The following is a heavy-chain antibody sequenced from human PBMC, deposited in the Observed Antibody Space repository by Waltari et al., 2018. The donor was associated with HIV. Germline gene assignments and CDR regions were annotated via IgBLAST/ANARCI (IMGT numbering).Heavy chain of an antibody. D-gene: IGHD1-26*01. CDR2: IWNDGSNR. J-gene: IGHJ4*02. CDR3: ARGAVGGLFDY. CDR1: GFPFSSYV. Sequence: VQLVESGGGVVQPGRSLRLSCAASGFPFSSYVMHWVRPAPGKGLEWVAVIWNDGSNRNHADSVKGRFTISRDNSKNTVYVQMNRLRAEDTAVYYCARGAVGGLFDYWGQGTLVTVSS. V-gene: IGHV3-33*01.